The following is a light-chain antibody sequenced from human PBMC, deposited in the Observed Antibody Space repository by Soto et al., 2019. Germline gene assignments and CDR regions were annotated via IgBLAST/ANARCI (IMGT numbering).Light chain of an antibody. CDR1: QSVLSSSDNRNY. CDR2: WAS. V-gene: IGKV4-1*01. Sequence: IVMTQSPHSRAVSLGDRATIHCNSSQSVLSSSDNRNYLAWYQQKAGQSPKLLIYWASSRESGVPDRFSGAGSGTDFTLNISSLQAEDVAVYYCQQYYNSPLNFGGGTKVDIK. J-gene: IGKJ4*01. CDR3: QQYYNSPLN.